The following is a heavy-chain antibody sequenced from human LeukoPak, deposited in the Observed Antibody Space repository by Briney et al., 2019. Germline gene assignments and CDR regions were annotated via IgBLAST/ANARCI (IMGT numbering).Heavy chain of an antibody. D-gene: IGHD3-22*01. V-gene: IGHV5-51*01. Sequence: GESLKISCKGSGYSFTSYWIGWVRQMPGKGLEWMGIIYPGDSDTRYSPSFQGQVTISADKSISTAYLQWSSLEASDTAMYYCTRWSDYDSSGYSPYYFDYWGQGTLVTVSS. J-gene: IGHJ4*02. CDR1: GYSFTSYW. CDR2: IYPGDSDT. CDR3: TRWSDYDSSGYSPYYFDY.